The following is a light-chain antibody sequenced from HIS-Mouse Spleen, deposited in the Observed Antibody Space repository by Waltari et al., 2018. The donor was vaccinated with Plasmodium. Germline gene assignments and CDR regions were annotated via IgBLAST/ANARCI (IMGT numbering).Light chain of an antibody. CDR1: ALPKKY. V-gene: IGLV3-10*01. J-gene: IGLJ3*02. CDR3: YSTDSSGNHRV. Sequence: SYELTQPPSVSVSPGQTARITRSGDALPKKYAYWYQQKSGQAPVLVIYEDSKRPSGIPERVSGSSSGTMATLTSSGAQVEDEADYYCYSTDSSGNHRVFGGGTKLTVL. CDR2: EDS.